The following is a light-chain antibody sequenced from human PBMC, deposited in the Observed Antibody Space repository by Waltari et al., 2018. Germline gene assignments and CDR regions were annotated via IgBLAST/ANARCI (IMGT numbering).Light chain of an antibody. CDR2: EVT. V-gene: IGLV2-8*01. CDR1: SSDIGGYNY. J-gene: IGLJ3*02. CDR3: SSFAGSTNWV. Sequence: QSALTQPPSASGSPGQSVTISCTGTSSDIGGYNYVSWYQQHPGKAPKLMIYEVTKRPSGVPDRFPASKSGNTASLTVSGLQAEDEADYYCSSFAGSTNWVFGGGTKLTVL.